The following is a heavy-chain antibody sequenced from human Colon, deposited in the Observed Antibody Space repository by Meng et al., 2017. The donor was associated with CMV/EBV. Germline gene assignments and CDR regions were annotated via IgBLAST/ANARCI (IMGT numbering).Heavy chain of an antibody. D-gene: IGHD1-7*01. CDR1: GYSFTTYG. CDR2: IRTYNGDT. V-gene: IGHV1-18*01. Sequence: ASVKVSCKASGYSFTTYGISWVRQAPGQGLEWMGWIRTYNGDTNYAQNFQGRLTMTTDRSTSTAYMELTSLKSDDTAVYYCARGVTGTPRAFDYWGQGTLVTSPQ. J-gene: IGHJ4*02. CDR3: ARGVTGTPRAFDY.